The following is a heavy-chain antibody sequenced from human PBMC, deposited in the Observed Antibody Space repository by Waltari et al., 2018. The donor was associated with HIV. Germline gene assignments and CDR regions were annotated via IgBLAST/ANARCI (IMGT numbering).Heavy chain of an antibody. CDR3: ARWNNLGY. V-gene: IGHV3-7*03. Sequence: EVQLVPSGGGLVQPGGSLSLSCESSGFTFSGAWMSWVRQAPGKGLEWVANINEDGSEKYYVDAVKGRFTISRDNAKDSLFLQMNSLRAEDTAVYYCARWNNLGYWGQGTQVTVSS. CDR1: GFTFSGAW. J-gene: IGHJ4*02. D-gene: IGHD1-1*01. CDR2: INEDGSEK.